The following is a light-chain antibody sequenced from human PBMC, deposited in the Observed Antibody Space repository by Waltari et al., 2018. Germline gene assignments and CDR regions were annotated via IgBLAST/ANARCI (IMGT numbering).Light chain of an antibody. CDR2: DNN. J-gene: IGLJ2*01. Sequence: QSVLTQPPSVSAAPGQKVTISCSGSSSNIGNYYVSWYHQFPGAAPKPLIYDNNKRPSGCPDRFAASKSGTSATLGITGLQIGDEADDYCGTWDNSLSEVVFGGGTKVTVL. CDR3: GTWDNSLSEVV. V-gene: IGLV1-51*01. CDR1: SSNIGNYY.